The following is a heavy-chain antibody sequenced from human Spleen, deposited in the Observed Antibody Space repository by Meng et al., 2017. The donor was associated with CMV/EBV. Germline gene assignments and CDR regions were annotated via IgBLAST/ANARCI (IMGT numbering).Heavy chain of an antibody. J-gene: IGHJ6*02. V-gene: IGHV3-21*01. CDR2: ISSSSSYI. CDR1: GFTFSSYS. CDR3: ARLMDV. Sequence: GESLKISCAASGFTFSSYSMNWVRQAPGKGLEWVSSISSSSSYIYYADSVKGRFTISRDNSKNTVYLQMNSLRAEDTAVYYCARLMDVWGQGTTVTVSS.